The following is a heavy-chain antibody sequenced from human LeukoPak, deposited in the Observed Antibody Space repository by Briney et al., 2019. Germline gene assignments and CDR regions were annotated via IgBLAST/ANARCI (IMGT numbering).Heavy chain of an antibody. V-gene: IGHV4-28*05. CDR3: ARSHDHLWGNYPDY. D-gene: IGHD3-16*02. J-gene: IGHJ4*02. CDR1: GYSISSSNW. CDR2: IYYSGSI. Sequence: PSETLSLTCVVSGYSISSSNWWGWIRQPPGKGLEWIGYIYYSGSIYYNPSLKSRVTMSVDTSKNQFSLRLNSVTAADTAMYYCARSHDHLWGNYPDYWGQGTLVTVSS.